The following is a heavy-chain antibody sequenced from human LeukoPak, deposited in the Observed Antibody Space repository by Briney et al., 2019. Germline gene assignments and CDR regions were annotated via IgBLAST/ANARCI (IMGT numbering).Heavy chain of an antibody. D-gene: IGHD3-22*01. CDR1: GGSISSSSYY. Sequence: SETLSLTCTVSGGSISSSSYYWSWIRQPPGKGLEWIGSIYYSGSTYYNPSLKSRVTISVDTSKNQFSLKLSSVTAADTAVYYCATSRTGTMIVVVTLFDIWGQGTMVTVSS. CDR2: IYYSGST. CDR3: ATSRTGTMIVVVTLFDI. V-gene: IGHV4-39*01. J-gene: IGHJ3*02.